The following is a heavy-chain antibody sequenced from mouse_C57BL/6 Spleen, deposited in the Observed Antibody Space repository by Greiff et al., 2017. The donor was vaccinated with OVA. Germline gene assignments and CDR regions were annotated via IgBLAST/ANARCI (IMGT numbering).Heavy chain of an antibody. CDR3: ARGCDGSRGYFDV. CDR2: IYPGSGNT. J-gene: IGHJ1*03. Sequence: QVQLQQSGAELVRPGASVKLSCKASGYTFTDYYINWVKQRPGQGLEWIARIYPGSGNTSYNEKFKGKATLTAEKSSSTAYMQLRSLTSEDSAVYYCARGCDGSRGYFDVWGTGTTVTVSS. CDR1: GYTFTDYY. V-gene: IGHV1-76*01. D-gene: IGHD1-1*01.